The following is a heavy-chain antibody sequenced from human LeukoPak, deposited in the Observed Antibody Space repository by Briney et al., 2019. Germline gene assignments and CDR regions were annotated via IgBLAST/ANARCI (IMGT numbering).Heavy chain of an antibody. Sequence: PGGSLRLSCVASGFTFSRYAMSWVRRAPGKGLEWVSAISGTGISTYYADSVKGRFTISRDNSKNTLYLQMNSLRAEDTAVYYCAKMRPEIVVVAEIDYWGQGTLVTVSS. D-gene: IGHD2-15*01. J-gene: IGHJ4*02. CDR3: AKMRPEIVVVAEIDY. CDR2: ISGTGIST. V-gene: IGHV3-23*01. CDR1: GFTFSRYA.